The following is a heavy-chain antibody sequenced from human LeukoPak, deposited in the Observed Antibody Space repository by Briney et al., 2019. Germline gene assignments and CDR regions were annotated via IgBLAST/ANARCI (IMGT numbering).Heavy chain of an antibody. Sequence: GGSLRLSCAASRFTLSNYGVNWVRQAPGKGLEWVSYINSRSSTIYYADSVRGRFTISRDNAKNSLYLQMNSLKAEDTAIYYCAREVGTPQAFDIWGQGTMVTVSS. V-gene: IGHV3-48*01. CDR3: AREVGTPQAFDI. CDR1: RFTLSNYG. J-gene: IGHJ3*02. D-gene: IGHD1-26*01. CDR2: INSRSSTI.